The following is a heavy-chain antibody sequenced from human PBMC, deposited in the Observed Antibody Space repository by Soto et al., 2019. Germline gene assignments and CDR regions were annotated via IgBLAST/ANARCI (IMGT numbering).Heavy chain of an antibody. Sequence: QVQLVQSGAEVKKPGSSVKVSCKASGGTFSSYAISWVRQAPGQGLEWMGGIIPIFGTANYAQKFQGRVTSTADESTSTAYMELSSLRSEDTAVYYCASSVTQVRYFAWSTYYFDYWGQGTLVTVSS. CDR2: IIPIFGTA. J-gene: IGHJ4*02. D-gene: IGHD3-9*01. CDR1: GGTFSSYA. V-gene: IGHV1-69*12. CDR3: ASSVTQVRYFAWSTYYFDY.